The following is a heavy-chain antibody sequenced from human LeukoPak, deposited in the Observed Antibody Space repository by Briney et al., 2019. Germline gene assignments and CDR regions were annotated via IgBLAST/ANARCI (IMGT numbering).Heavy chain of an antibody. D-gene: IGHD6-19*01. CDR1: GFTFSSYG. V-gene: IGHV3-33*01. Sequence: GGSLRLSCAASGFTFSSYGMHWVRQAPGKGLEWVAVIWYDGSNKYYADSVKGRFTISRDNAKNTLYLQMNSLRAEDTAVYYCARGYSSGLHFDYWGQGTLVTVSS. J-gene: IGHJ4*02. CDR2: IWYDGSNK. CDR3: ARGYSSGLHFDY.